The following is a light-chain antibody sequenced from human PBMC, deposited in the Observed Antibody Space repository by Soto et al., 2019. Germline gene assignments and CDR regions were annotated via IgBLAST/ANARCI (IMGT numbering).Light chain of an antibody. CDR3: SSYTRAATDV. CDR1: SSDVGAYNY. Sequence: QSVLTQPASMSGSPGQSITISCTGSSSDVGAYNYDSWYQQYRPGEAPKLIIYDVSHRPAGVSTRFSGSKSGNTASLTISGLQTEDEADYYCSSYTRAATDVFGTGTKVTVL. CDR2: DVS. V-gene: IGLV2-14*03. J-gene: IGLJ1*01.